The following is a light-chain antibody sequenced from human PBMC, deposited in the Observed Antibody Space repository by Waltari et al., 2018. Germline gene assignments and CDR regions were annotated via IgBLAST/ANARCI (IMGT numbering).Light chain of an antibody. CDR1: SSNIGAGYD. Sequence: QSVLTQPPSVSGAPGQRVTISCTGSSSNIGAGYDVHWYQQLPGTAPKLLIYGNIIRPSGVPYRFSGSKSGTSASLAITGLQAEDEADYYCQSYDSSLSGWVFGGGTKLTVL. V-gene: IGLV1-40*01. CDR3: QSYDSSLSGWV. J-gene: IGLJ3*02. CDR2: GNI.